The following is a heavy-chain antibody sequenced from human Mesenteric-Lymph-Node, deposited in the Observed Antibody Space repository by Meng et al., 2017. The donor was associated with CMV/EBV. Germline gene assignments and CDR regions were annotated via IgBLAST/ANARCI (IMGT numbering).Heavy chain of an antibody. CDR2: IWYDGSNK. J-gene: IGHJ4*02. CDR1: GFTFSGYF. Sequence: GESLKISCAASGFTFSGYFMHWVRQAPGKGLEWVAVIWYDGSNKYYADSVKGRFTISRDNSKNTLYLQMNSLRAEDTAVYYCARVYYYDSSGYFPFDYWGQGTLVTVSS. V-gene: IGHV3-33*08. CDR3: ARVYYYDSSGYFPFDY. D-gene: IGHD3-22*01.